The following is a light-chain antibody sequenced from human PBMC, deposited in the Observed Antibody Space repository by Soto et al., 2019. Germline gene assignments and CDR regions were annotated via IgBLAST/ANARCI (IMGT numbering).Light chain of an antibody. V-gene: IGLV2-14*01. CDR3: SSYTSSSTAPYV. J-gene: IGLJ1*01. CDR2: EVS. Sequence: QSALTQPASVSGSPGQSITISCTGTSSDVVGYNYVSWYQQHPGKAPKLMIYEVSNRPSGVSNRFSGSKSGNTASLTISGLQAEDEADYYCSSYTSSSTAPYVFGPGTKGTAL. CDR1: SSDVVGYNY.